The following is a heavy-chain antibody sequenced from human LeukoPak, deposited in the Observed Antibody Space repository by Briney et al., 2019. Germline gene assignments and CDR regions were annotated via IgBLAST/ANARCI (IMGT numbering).Heavy chain of an antibody. CDR1: GFTFSTYG. CDR3: AKGGKWDVTPFDY. D-gene: IGHD1-26*01. V-gene: IGHV3-33*06. CDR2: IWHDGSHK. Sequence: PGGSLRLSCAASGFTFSTYGMHWVRQAPGKGLEWVTVIWHDGSHKDYADSVKGRFTISRDNSKNTLYLQMNDLRAEDTAVYYCAKGGKWDVTPFDYWGQGTPVTVFS. J-gene: IGHJ4*02.